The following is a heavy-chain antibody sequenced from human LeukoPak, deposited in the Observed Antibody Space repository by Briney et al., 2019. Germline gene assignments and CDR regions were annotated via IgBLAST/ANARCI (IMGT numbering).Heavy chain of an antibody. CDR1: GGSFSGYY. D-gene: IGHD5-18*01. V-gene: IGHV4-34*01. CDR3: ARGRYSYGDNWFDP. Sequence: SETLSLTCAVYGGSFSGYYWSWIRQPPGKGLEWTGEINHSGSTNYNPSLKSRVTISVDTSKNQFSLKLSSVTAADTAVYYCARGRYSYGDNWFDPWGQGTLVTVSS. J-gene: IGHJ5*02. CDR2: INHSGST.